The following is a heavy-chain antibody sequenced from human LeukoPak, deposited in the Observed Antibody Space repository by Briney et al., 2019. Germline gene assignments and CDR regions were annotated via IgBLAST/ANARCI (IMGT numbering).Heavy chain of an antibody. CDR3: ARRLRQNLFDP. J-gene: IGHJ5*02. CDR2: IYYSGHS. CDR1: GVSISSDY. Sequence: PSETLSLTCTVSGVSISSDYWSWIRLPPGEGLEWIGYIYYSGHSNYNPSLKSRVTMSVDTSKNQFSLNLTSVTAADTAVYYCARRLRQNLFDPWGQGTLVTVSS. V-gene: IGHV4-59*08. D-gene: IGHD4-17*01.